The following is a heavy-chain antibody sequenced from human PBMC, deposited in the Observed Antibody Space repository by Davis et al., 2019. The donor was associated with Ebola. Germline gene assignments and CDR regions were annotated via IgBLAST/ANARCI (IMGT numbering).Heavy chain of an antibody. J-gene: IGHJ6*02. V-gene: IGHV4-34*01. CDR3: ARGRIRVPPGMDV. Sequence: SQTPSLTCAVYGGSFSGYYWSWIRQPPGKGLEWIGEINHSGSTNYNPSLKSRVTISVDTSKNQFSLKLSSVTAADTAVYYCARGRIRVPPGMDVWGQGTTVTVSS. CDR2: INHSGST. CDR1: GGSFSGYY.